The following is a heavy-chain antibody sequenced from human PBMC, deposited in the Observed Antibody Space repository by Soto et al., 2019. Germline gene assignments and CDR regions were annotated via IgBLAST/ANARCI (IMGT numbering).Heavy chain of an antibody. CDR3: ARHIPDDFWSAYAPFYYFYGMDV. CDR1: GATFRTYG. CDR2: ITPIYGTV. D-gene: IGHD3-3*01. Sequence: GASVKVSCKASGATFRTYGISWVRQAPGQGLEWMGGITPIYGTVNYAQTFQGRVTITADESTSTAYMELSGLRSEDTAVYYCARHIPDDFWSAYAPFYYFYGMDVWGQGTTVTVS. J-gene: IGHJ6*02. V-gene: IGHV1-69*13.